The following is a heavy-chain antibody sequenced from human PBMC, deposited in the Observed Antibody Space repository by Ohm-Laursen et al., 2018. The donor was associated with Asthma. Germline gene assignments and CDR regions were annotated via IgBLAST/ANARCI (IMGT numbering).Heavy chain of an antibody. J-gene: IGHJ4*02. V-gene: IGHV3-20*01. CDR1: GFTFDDYG. CDR3: VRVRRSTIFGVVSN. CDR2: INWNGGTT. Sequence: GSLRLSCSASGFTFDDYGMSWVRQGPGRGLEWVSGINWNGGTTGYGDSVKGRFTISRDNAKNSLYLHMNSLRAEDTALYHCVRVRRSTIFGVVSNWGQGTLVTVSS. D-gene: IGHD3-3*01.